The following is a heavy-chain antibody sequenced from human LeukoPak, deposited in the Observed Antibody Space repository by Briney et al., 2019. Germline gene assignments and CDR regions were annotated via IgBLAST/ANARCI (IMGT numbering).Heavy chain of an antibody. CDR1: GFTFDDYT. CDR2: ISWDGGST. J-gene: IGHJ5*02. CDR3: AKAGIVGATTWYNWFDP. D-gene: IGHD1-26*01. V-gene: IGHV3-43*01. Sequence: GGSLRLSCAASGFTFDDYTMHWVRQAPGKGLEWVSLISWDGGSTYYADSVKGRFTISRDNSKNSLYLQMNSLRTEDTALYYCAKAGIVGATTWYNWFDPWGQGTLVTVSS.